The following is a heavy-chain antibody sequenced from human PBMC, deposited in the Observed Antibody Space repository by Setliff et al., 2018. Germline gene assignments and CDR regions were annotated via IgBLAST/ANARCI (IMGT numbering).Heavy chain of an antibody. J-gene: IGHJ4*02. D-gene: IGHD5-18*01. V-gene: IGHV1-8*02. Sequence: GASVKVSCKASGYTFTSYDINWVRQATGQGLEWMGWMNPNSGNTGYAQEFQGRVTMTRNTSISTAYMELSSLRSEDTAVYYCARRVGSVGIQLPDYWGQGTLVTVSS. CDR3: ARRVGSVGIQLPDY. CDR1: GYTFTSYD. CDR2: MNPNSGNT.